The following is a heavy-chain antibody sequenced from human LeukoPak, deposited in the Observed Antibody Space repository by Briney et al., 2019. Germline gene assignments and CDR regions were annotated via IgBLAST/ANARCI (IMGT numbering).Heavy chain of an antibody. V-gene: IGHV3-48*03. J-gene: IGHJ4*02. D-gene: IGHD2-15*01. Sequence: GGSLRLSCAASGFIFSSYEMNWVRQAPGKGLEWASFISSSGSDIYYADSVKGRFTISRDNAKNSLYLQMNNMRAEDTAVYYCARGYCGGGSCWEVDYWGQGTLVTVSS. CDR1: GFIFSSYE. CDR2: ISSSGSDI. CDR3: ARGYCGGGSCWEVDY.